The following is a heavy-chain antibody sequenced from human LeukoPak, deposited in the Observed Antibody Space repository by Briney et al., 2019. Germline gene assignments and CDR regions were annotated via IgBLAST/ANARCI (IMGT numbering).Heavy chain of an antibody. D-gene: IGHD2-21*02. J-gene: IGHJ4*02. CDR3: ARGGFYCGGDCYVDY. V-gene: IGHV4-59*12. CDR1: GASMFNYY. Sequence: SETLSLTCTVSGASMFNYYWTWIRQSPGKGLEWIGFNHYSGGTSYKPSLKSRVTISIDTTKNQFSLKLSSVTAADTAVYYCARGGFYCGGDCYVDYWGQGTLVTVSS. CDR2: NHYSGGT.